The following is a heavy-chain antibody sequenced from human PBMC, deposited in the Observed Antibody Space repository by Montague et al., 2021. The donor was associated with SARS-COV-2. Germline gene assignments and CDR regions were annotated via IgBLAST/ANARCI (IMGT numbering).Heavy chain of an antibody. D-gene: IGHD3-22*01. CDR2: MSYDGSNK. CDR1: GFTFSSYA. V-gene: IGHV3-30*14. J-gene: IGHJ2*01. Sequence: SLSLSCAASGFTFSSYAMYWVRQAPGKGLEWVAVMSYDGSNKYYADSVKGRFIISRDNSKNTLYLQMNSLRAEDTAVYYCARSMMVVAGYFDLWGRGTLVTVSS. CDR3: ARSMMVVAGYFDL.